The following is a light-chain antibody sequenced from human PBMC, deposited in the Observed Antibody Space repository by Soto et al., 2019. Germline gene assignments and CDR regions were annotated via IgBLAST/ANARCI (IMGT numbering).Light chain of an antibody. Sequence: QSVLTQPPSASGTPGQRVTISCSGSGSSIGTNTVNWYRQLPGTAPKLLIYGNNQRPSGVPARFSDSKSGTSASLAISGLQSEDEAAYYCAAWDGSRNNVLFGGGTKVTVL. V-gene: IGLV1-44*01. CDR3: AAWDGSRNNVL. CDR2: GNN. J-gene: IGLJ2*01. CDR1: GSSIGTNT.